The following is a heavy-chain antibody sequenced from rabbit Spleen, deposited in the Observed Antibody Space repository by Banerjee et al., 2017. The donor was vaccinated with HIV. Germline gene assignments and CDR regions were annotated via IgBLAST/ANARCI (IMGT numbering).Heavy chain of an antibody. D-gene: IGHD7-1*01. CDR3: ARDTGTSFSSYGMDL. J-gene: IGHJ6*01. V-gene: IGHV1S45*01. CDR1: GFSFSNNYV. Sequence: QEQLVESGGDVVKPGASLTLTCTASGFSFSNNYVMCWVRQAPGKGLEWIAYIAGSSSGFTYSATWAKGRFTCSKTSSTTVTLQMTSLTVADTATYFCARDTGTSFSSYGMDLWAKAPSSP. CDR2: IAGSSSGFT.